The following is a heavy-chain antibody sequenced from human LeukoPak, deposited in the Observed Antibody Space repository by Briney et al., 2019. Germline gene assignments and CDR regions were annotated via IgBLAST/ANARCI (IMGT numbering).Heavy chain of an antibody. CDR1: GGSISSSTYY. V-gene: IGHV4-39*01. J-gene: IGHJ4*02. D-gene: IGHD3-10*01. CDR2: IYYSGST. CDR3: AVGMVRGGSDY. Sequence: ASETLSLTCTVSGGSISSSTYYWVWIRQPPGKGLEWIGSIYYSGSTYYNPSLKSRVTISVDTSKNQFSLKLSSVTAADTAVYYCAVGMVRGGSDYWGQGTLVTVSS.